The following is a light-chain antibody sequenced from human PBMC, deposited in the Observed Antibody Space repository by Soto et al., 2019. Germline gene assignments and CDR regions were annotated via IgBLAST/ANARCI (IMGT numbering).Light chain of an antibody. CDR2: DAS. V-gene: IGKV1-33*01. J-gene: IGKJ3*01. CDR3: QQYDNPPSFT. CDR1: QDISNY. Sequence: DIQMTQSPSSLSASVGDRVTITCQASQDISNYLNWYQQKPGKAPKLLIYDASNLETGVPSRFSGSASGTDFTVTISSLQPEDIATYYCQQYDNPPSFTFGPGTKVDIK.